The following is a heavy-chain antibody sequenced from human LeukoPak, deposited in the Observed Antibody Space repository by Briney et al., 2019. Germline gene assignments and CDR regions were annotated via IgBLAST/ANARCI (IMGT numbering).Heavy chain of an antibody. Sequence: PGGSLRLSFASSGFTFSSYESNWGRQAPGKGLGLVSYISSSGSTIYYADSVKGRFTISRDNAKNSLYLQIDSLRAEDTAVYYCAKVGYYDILTGYFDAFDIWGQGTMVTVSS. CDR3: AKVGYYDILTGYFDAFDI. J-gene: IGHJ3*02. CDR2: ISSSGSTI. CDR1: GFTFSSYE. V-gene: IGHV3-48*03. D-gene: IGHD3-9*01.